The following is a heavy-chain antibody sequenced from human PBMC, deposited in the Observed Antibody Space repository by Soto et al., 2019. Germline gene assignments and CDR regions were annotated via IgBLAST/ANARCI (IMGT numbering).Heavy chain of an antibody. Sequence: PSQTLSLTCAISGDSVSSNSAAWNWIRQSPSRGLEWLGRTYYRSKWYNDYAVSVKSRITINPDTSKNQFSLQLNSVTPEDTAVYYCARGGAVVAASPDTYNWFDPWDQGTLVTSPQ. CDR1: GDSVSSNSAA. J-gene: IGHJ5*02. V-gene: IGHV6-1*01. CDR2: TYYRSKWYN. D-gene: IGHD2-15*01. CDR3: ARGGAVVAASPDTYNWFDP.